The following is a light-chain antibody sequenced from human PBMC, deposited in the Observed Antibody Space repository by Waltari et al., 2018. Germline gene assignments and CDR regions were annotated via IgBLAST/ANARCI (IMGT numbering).Light chain of an antibody. CDR2: EGS. CDR3: SLYTSSSTVV. CDR1: SSDVGSYNR. Sequence: QSALTQPPSVSGSPGQSVTISCTGTSSDVGSYNRVSWYQQPPGTAPKLMIYEGSNRPSGVPDRFSGSKAGNTASLTISGLQAEDEGDYYCSLYTSSSTVVFGGGTKLTVL. J-gene: IGLJ2*01. V-gene: IGLV2-18*01.